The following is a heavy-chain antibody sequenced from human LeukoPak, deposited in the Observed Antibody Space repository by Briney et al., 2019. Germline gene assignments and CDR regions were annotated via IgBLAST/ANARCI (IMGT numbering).Heavy chain of an antibody. D-gene: IGHD3-10*01. CDR3: ARAGGYYSYYYGMDV. V-gene: IGHV4-31*03. CDR2: IYYSGSS. J-gene: IGHJ6*02. CDR1: GGSISSGVSY. Sequence: SETLSLTCTVSGGSISSGVSYWSWIRQHPGKGLEWIAYIYYSGSSSYNPSLKSRVTISVDTSKNQFSLKLSSVTAADTAVYYCARAGGYYSYYYGMDVWGQGTTVTVSS.